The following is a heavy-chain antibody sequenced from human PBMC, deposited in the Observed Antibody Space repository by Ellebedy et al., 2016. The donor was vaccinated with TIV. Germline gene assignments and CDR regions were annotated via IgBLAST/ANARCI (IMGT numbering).Heavy chain of an antibody. CDR1: GYTFTSYG. CDR3: ARVPYSSGWYYYFDY. CDR2: IIPIFGTA. J-gene: IGHJ4*02. V-gene: IGHV1-69*13. Sequence: SVKVSCXASGYTFTSYGISWVRQAPGQGLEWMGGIIPIFGTANYAQKFQGRVTITADESTSTAYMELSSLRSEDTAVYYCARVPYSSGWYYYFDYWGQGTLVTVSS. D-gene: IGHD6-19*01.